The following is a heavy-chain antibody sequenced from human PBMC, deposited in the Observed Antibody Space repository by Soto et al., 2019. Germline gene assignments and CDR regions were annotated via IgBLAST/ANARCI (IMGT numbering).Heavy chain of an antibody. CDR2: IYFSGST. CDR1: GDSVSSGFYY. J-gene: IGHJ6*02. D-gene: IGHD1-7*01. Sequence: QVQLQESGPGLVKPSETLSLTCTVSGDSVSSGFYYWNWIRQPPGKGLEWIGCIYFSGSTNSNPSLKSRLTISLDTSKNQFSLCLNSVTAADTAVYYCATDPRTGTGWHSSYYGMHVWGQGTTVTVSS. V-gene: IGHV4-61*01. CDR3: ATDPRTGTGWHSSYYGMHV.